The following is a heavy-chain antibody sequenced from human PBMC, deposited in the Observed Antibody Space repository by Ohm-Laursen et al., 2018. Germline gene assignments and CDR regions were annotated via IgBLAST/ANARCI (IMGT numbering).Heavy chain of an antibody. D-gene: IGHD6-19*01. Sequence: SLRLSCAASGFTFSSYVLGWVRQAPGKGLEWVSAIGASGSDTYYADSVKGRFSISRDNSKDTLYLQMNSLRAEDTAIYYCAKGSPQVRLTDYWGRGTLVTVSS. CDR3: AKGSPQVRLTDY. V-gene: IGHV3-23*01. J-gene: IGHJ4*02. CDR2: IGASGSDT. CDR1: GFTFSSYV.